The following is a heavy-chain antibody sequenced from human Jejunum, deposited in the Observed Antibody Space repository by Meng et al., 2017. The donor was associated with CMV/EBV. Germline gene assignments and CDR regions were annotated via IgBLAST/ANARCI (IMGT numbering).Heavy chain of an antibody. CDR1: GISFGDYA. CDR3: SYWSFYQTLDY. D-gene: IGHD3-10*01. Sequence: SGISFGDYAMSWVRQAPGKGLEGVSSIRSTADGGMSEYAASVRGRFIISRDDSKGIAYLQMNSLRIEDTAVYYCSYWSFYQTLDYWGQGTLVTVSS. V-gene: IGHV3-49*04. J-gene: IGHJ4*02. CDR2: IRSTADGGMS.